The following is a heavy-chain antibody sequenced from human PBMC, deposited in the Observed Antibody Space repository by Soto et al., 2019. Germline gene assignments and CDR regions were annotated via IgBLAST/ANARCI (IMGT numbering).Heavy chain of an antibody. Sequence: SETLSLTCTVSGGSISSGGYYWSWIRQHPGKGLEWIGYIYYSGSTYYNPSLKSRVTISVDTSKNQFPLKLSSVTAADTAVYYCASGKIVVVPAALYGMDVWGQGTTVTVSS. CDR1: GGSISSGGYY. J-gene: IGHJ6*02. D-gene: IGHD2-2*01. CDR3: ASGKIVVVPAALYGMDV. CDR2: IYYSGST. V-gene: IGHV4-31*03.